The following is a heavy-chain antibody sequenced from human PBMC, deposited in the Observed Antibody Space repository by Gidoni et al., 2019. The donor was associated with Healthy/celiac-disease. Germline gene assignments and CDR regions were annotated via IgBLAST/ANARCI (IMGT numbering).Heavy chain of an antibody. Sequence: EVQLVESGGGLVTSGGYLSPSCAASGFTLSSYSLNWVRQAPGKWLEWVASMSSSSIYIYYADSVKCRFTISRDNAKNSLYLQMNSLRAEDTDVYYCARESAAAGTVDYWGQGTLVTVSS. CDR2: MSSSSIYI. V-gene: IGHV3-21*01. CDR3: ARESAAAGTVDY. D-gene: IGHD6-13*01. CDR1: GFTLSSYS. J-gene: IGHJ4*02.